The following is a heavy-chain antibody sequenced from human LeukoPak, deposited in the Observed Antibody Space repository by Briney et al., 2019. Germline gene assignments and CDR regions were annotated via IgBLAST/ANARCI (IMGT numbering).Heavy chain of an antibody. D-gene: IGHD3-10*01. Sequence: ASVKVSCKASGYTFTSYAMHWVRQAPGHRLEWMGWINAGNGNTKYSQEFQGRVTITRDTSASTAYMELSSLRSEDMAVYYCARARRLWFGEFEFDYWGQGTLVTVSS. CDR3: ARARRLWFGEFEFDY. V-gene: IGHV1-3*03. CDR2: INAGNGNT. CDR1: GYTFTSYA. J-gene: IGHJ4*02.